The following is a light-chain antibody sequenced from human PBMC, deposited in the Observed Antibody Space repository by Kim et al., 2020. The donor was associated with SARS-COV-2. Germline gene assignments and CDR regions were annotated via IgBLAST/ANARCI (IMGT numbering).Light chain of an antibody. Sequence: SSELTQDSAVSVALGQTVRITCQGDSLRSYFASWYQQKPGQAPIVVIYGKNNRPSGIPDRFSGSSSGNTASLTITGAQAEDEADYYCNSRDSSGNHVVFGGGTQLTVL. V-gene: IGLV3-19*01. J-gene: IGLJ2*01. CDR1: SLRSYF. CDR2: GKN. CDR3: NSRDSSGNHVV.